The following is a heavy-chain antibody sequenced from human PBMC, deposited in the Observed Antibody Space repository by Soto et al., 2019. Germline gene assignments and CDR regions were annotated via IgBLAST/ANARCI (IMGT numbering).Heavy chain of an antibody. CDR1: GFTFSSYE. D-gene: IGHD2-15*01. Sequence: GGSLRLSCAASGFTFSSYEMNWVRQAPGKGLEWVSYISSSGSTIYYADSVKGRFTISRDNAKNSLYLQMNSLRAEDTAVYYCAMTEYCSGGSCYSPFFYYYGMDVWGQGTTVTVSS. V-gene: IGHV3-48*03. J-gene: IGHJ6*02. CDR2: ISSSGSTI. CDR3: AMTEYCSGGSCYSPFFYYYGMDV.